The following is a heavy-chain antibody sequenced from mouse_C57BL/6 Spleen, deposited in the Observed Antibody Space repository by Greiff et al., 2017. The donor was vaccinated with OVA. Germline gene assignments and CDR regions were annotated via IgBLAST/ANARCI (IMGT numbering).Heavy chain of an antibody. D-gene: IGHD2-12*01. Sequence: VKLQQPGTELVKPGASVKLSCKASGYTFTSYWMHWVKQRPGQGLEWIGNINPSNGGTNYNEKFKSKATLTVDKSSSTAYMQLSSLTSEDSAVYYCAREGLRQALFAYWGQGTLVTVSA. J-gene: IGHJ3*01. CDR1: GYTFTSYW. CDR2: INPSNGGT. CDR3: AREGLRQALFAY. V-gene: IGHV1-53*01.